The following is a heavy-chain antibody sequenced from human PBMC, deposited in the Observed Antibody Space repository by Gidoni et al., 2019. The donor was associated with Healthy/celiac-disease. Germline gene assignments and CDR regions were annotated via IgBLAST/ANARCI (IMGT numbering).Heavy chain of an antibody. CDR2: IIPIFGTA. Sequence: QVQLVQSGAEVKKPGSSVKVSCKASGGTFSSYAISWVRQAPGQGLEWMGGIIPIFGTANYAQKFQGRVTITADESTSTAYMELSSLRSEDTAVYYCASTPDHGVSITIRPMDVWGKGTTVTVSS. CDR3: ASTPDHGVSITIRPMDV. D-gene: IGHD3-3*01. J-gene: IGHJ6*03. V-gene: IGHV1-69*01. CDR1: GGTFSSYA.